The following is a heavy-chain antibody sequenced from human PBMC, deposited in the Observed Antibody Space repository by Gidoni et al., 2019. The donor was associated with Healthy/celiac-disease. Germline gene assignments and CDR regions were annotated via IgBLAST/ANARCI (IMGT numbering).Heavy chain of an antibody. D-gene: IGHD6-19*01. Sequence: EVQLLESGGGLVQTGGSLRLSCAASGFTFSSYAMSWVRQAPGKGLGWVSAISGSGGSTYYADSVKGRFTISRDNSKNTLYLQMNSLRAEDTAVYYCAKGKAVAGPGYADYWGQGTLVTVSS. V-gene: IGHV3-23*01. J-gene: IGHJ4*02. CDR1: GFTFSSYA. CDR3: AKGKAVAGPGYADY. CDR2: ISGSGGST.